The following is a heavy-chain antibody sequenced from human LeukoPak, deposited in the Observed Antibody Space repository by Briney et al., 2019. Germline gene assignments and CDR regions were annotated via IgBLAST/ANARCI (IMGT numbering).Heavy chain of an antibody. CDR2: INHSGST. J-gene: IGHJ6*02. CDR3: ASWVPTTNYGMDV. CDR1: GGSFSGYY. Sequence: SETLSLTCAVYGGSFSGYYWSWIRQPPGKGLEWIGEINHSGSTNYNPSLKSRVTISVDTSKNQFSLKLSSVTAADTAVYYCASWVPTTNYGMDVWGQGTTVTVSS. V-gene: IGHV4-34*01. D-gene: IGHD5-12*01.